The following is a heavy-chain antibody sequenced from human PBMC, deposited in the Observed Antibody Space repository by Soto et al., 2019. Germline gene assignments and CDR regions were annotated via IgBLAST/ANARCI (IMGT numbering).Heavy chain of an antibody. CDR2: IYYSGST. CDR1: GGSISSGDYY. D-gene: IGHD2-21*02. J-gene: IGHJ6*01. V-gene: IGHV4-30-4*01. CDR3: ARDNCGGDCYPDSYGMDV. Sequence: SETLSLTCTVSGGSISSGDYYWSWIRQPPGKGLEWIGYIYYSGSTYYNPSLKSRVTISVDTSKNQFSLKLSSVTAADTAVYYCARDNCGGDCYPDSYGMDVWGQGNTVTVSS.